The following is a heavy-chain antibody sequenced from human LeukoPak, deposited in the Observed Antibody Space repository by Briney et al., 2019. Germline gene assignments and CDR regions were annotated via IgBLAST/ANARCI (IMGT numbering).Heavy chain of an antibody. CDR2: ISGSGGST. J-gene: IGHJ4*02. D-gene: IGHD5-12*01. V-gene: IGHV3-23*01. CDR3: ARARGYSGYDFVDY. CDR1: GFTFSSYA. Sequence: GSLRLSCAASGFTFSSYAMSWVRQAPGKGLEWVSAISGSGGSTYYADSVKGRFTISRDNSKNTLYLQMNSLRAEDTAVYYCARARGYSGYDFVDYWGQGTLVTVSS.